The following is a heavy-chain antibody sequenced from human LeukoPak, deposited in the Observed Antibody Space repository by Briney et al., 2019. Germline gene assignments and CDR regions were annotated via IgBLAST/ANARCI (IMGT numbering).Heavy chain of an antibody. CDR3: ARDVHGTLDF. J-gene: IGHJ4*02. Sequence: GGSLRLSCEAFGFSLSNYWMAWVRQGPGKGLEWVANIRQDGGDKGHADSVKDRFTISRDNAKNSVYLQMNSLGADDSGLYYCARDVHGTLDFWGQGTLVTVSS. D-gene: IGHD1-26*01. CDR2: IRQDGGDK. V-gene: IGHV3-7*01. CDR1: GFSLSNYW.